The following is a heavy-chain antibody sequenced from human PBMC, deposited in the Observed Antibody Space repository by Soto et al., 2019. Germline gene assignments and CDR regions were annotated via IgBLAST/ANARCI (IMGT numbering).Heavy chain of an antibody. CDR2: IYYSGIT. CDR3: AREVITGTPGNAFDI. V-gene: IGHV4-31*03. Sequence: QVQLQESGPGLVKPSQTLSLTCTVSGGSVSSGGFYWSWIRQHPGKGLESIGYIYYSGITYYNPSLKSRIFISLDTSKNQFSLKLSSVTAADTAVYYCAREVITGTPGNAFDIWGQGTMVTVSS. D-gene: IGHD1-7*01. J-gene: IGHJ3*02. CDR1: GGSVSSGGFY.